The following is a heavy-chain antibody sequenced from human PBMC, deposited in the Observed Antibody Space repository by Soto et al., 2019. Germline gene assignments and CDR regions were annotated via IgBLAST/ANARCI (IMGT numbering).Heavy chain of an antibody. CDR2: IYYSGYT. CDR3: ARSGIAVHWYFDL. D-gene: IGHD6-19*01. Sequence: SETLSLTCTVSGGPISSSSYYWGWIRQPPGKGLEWIGSIYYSGYTYYNPSLKSRVTISVDTSKDQFSLKLSSVTAVDTAVYYCARSGIAVHWYFDLWGRGTLVTGSS. V-gene: IGHV4-39*01. J-gene: IGHJ2*01. CDR1: GGPISSSSYY.